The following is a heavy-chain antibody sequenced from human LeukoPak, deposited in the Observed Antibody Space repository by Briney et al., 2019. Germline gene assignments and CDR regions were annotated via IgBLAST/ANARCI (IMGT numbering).Heavy chain of an antibody. J-gene: IGHJ6*02. V-gene: IGHV1-69*13. Sequence: ASVKVSCKASGGTFSSYAISWVRQAPGQGLEWMGGIIPIFGTANYAQKFQGRVTITADESTSTAYMELSSLRDEDTAVYYCARRWLGDPYGMDVWGQGTTVSVSS. CDR2: IIPIFGTA. CDR1: GGTFSSYA. CDR3: ARRWLGDPYGMDV. D-gene: IGHD3-10*01.